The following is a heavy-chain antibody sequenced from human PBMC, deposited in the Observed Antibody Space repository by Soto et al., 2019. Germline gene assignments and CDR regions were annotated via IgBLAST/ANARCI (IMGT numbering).Heavy chain of an antibody. J-gene: IGHJ4*02. CDR1: GGSIFRSSW. Sequence: QVQLQESGPGLVKPSGTLSLTCTVSGGSIFRSSWWSWVRQPPGKGLERIGEIYHSGSKNFDPSLKSRVTISVEKSKNQFSLKLTSVTGADTAIDYCARERYGWGSPFDSWGQGTLVTVSS. V-gene: IGHV4-4*02. CDR3: ARERYGWGSPFDS. CDR2: IYHSGSK. D-gene: IGHD3-10*01.